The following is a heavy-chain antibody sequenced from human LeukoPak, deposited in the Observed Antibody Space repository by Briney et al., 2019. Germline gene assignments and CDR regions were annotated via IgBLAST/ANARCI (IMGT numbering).Heavy chain of an antibody. CDR1: GFTLRGYA. J-gene: IGHJ4*02. V-gene: IGHV3-30-3*01. D-gene: IGHD2-15*01. CDR2: ISYDAAVK. Sequence: PGGSLRLSCAVSGFTLRGYAIHWVRQAPGKGLQWVAFISYDAAVKYYADSVRGRFTVSRDNSKNTLSLQMNSLRPEDTAVYYCARDFSTWYSIDYWGRGTLVTVSS. CDR3: ARDFSTWYSIDY.